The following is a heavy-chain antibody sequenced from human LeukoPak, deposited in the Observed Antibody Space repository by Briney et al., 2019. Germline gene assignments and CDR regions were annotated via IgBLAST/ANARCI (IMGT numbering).Heavy chain of an antibody. CDR2: IIPIFGTA. CDR1: GGTFSSYA. Sequence: SVKVSCKASGGTFSSYAISWVRQAPGQGLEWMGGIIPIFGTANYAQKFQGRVMITADKSTSTAYMGLSSLRSDDTAVYFCARHGDMDYDILTGYYFFDYWGQGTLVTVSS. V-gene: IGHV1-69*06. CDR3: ARHGDMDYDILTGYYFFDY. D-gene: IGHD3-9*01. J-gene: IGHJ4*02.